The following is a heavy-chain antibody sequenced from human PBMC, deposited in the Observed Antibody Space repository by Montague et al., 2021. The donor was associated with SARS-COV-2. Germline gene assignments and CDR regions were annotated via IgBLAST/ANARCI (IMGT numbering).Heavy chain of an antibody. V-gene: IGHV4-39*02. CDR1: GDSISRSHYF. J-gene: IGHJ3*02. D-gene: IGHD1/OR15-1a*01. CDR2: IYFTGKT. Sequence: SETLSLTCSVFGDSISRSHYFWAWIRQPPGMGLEWIGSIYFTGKTYYXPSLKSRVTISIDTSKNHFSLRLSSVTAADSAVFYCARWGLNNAFDIWGLGTMITISS. CDR3: ARWGLNNAFDI.